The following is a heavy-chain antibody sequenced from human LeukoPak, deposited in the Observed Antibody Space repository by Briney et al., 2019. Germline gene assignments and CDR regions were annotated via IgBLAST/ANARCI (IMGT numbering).Heavy chain of an antibody. V-gene: IGHV4-4*07. J-gene: IGHJ3*02. Sequence: PSETLSLTCTVSGGSISSYYWSWIRQPAGKGLEWIGRIYTSGSTNYNPSLKSRVTMSVDTSKNQFSLQLSSVTAADTAVYYCATYSCSSTSCYVDQDAFDIWGQGTMVTVSS. CDR3: ATYSCSSTSCYVDQDAFDI. CDR1: GGSISSYY. CDR2: IYTSGST. D-gene: IGHD2-2*01.